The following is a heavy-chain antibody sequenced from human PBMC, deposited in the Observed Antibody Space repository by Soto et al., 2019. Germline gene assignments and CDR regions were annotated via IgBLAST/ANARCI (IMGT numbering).Heavy chain of an antibody. CDR1: GLTFSSYA. V-gene: IGHV3-23*01. J-gene: IGHJ4*02. CDR3: AKGTDAIVPFDY. CDR2: ISGSGGST. Sequence: EVQLLESGGGLVQLEGTLRLSCAASGLTFSSYAMSWVRQAPGKGLEWVSAISGSGGSTYYADSVKGRFTISRDNSKNTLYLQMNTLRAADTAVYYCAKGTDAIVPFDYCGQGNLVIVSA. D-gene: IGHD2-8*01.